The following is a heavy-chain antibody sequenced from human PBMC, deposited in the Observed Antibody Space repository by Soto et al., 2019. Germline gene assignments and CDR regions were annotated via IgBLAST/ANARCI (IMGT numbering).Heavy chain of an antibody. V-gene: IGHV3-30-3*01. CDR2: ISFEGIDK. CDR1: VFTLTSFA. Sequence: GWSLRLSCAASVFTLTSFAMQWVRQAPGKGLEWVAVISFEGIDKHYADSVKGRFSISRDDSENMVYLQMNSLRAEDTAVYYCAKVGRTYYYGSGSYYFDYWGQGTLVTVSS. CDR3: AKVGRTYYYGSGSYYFDY. J-gene: IGHJ4*02. D-gene: IGHD3-10*01.